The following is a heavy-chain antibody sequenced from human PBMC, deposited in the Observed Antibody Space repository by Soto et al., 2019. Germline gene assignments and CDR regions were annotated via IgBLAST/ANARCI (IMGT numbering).Heavy chain of an antibody. D-gene: IGHD3-10*01. CDR2: ISGGSSVT. J-gene: IGHJ4*02. CDR3: AKVLSKNYYYPFDL. Sequence: PGGSLRLSCTASGFTFSDYALAWVRQAPGKGLEWFSTISGGSSVTYYGDSVKGRFTISRDNAKKTLFLQLNRLSAEDTATYYCAKVLSKNYYYPFDLWGQGTQVTVSS. CDR1: GFTFSDYA. V-gene: IGHV3-23*01.